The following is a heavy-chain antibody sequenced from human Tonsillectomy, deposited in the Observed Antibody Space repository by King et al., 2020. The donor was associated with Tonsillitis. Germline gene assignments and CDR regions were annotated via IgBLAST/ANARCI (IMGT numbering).Heavy chain of an antibody. D-gene: IGHD3-10*01. CDR1: GGSISSSGYY. CDR3: ARRVVRGRLLQVNWFDP. Sequence: MQLQESGPGLVKPSETLSLTCTVSGGSISSSGYYWGWIRQPPGKGLEWIGTIYYSGSTYYNPSLKSRVTISVDTSKNQFSLKLSSVTAADTAVYYCARRVVRGRLLQVNWFDPWGQGTLVTVSS. J-gene: IGHJ5*02. V-gene: IGHV4-39*07. CDR2: IYYSGST.